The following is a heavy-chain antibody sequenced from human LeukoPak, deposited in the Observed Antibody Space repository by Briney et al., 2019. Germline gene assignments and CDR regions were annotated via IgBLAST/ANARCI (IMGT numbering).Heavy chain of an antibody. D-gene: IGHD6-19*01. Sequence: ASVKVSCKVSGYTLTELSMHWVRQAPGKGLEWMGGFDPEDGETIYAQKFQGRVTMTEDTSTDTAYMELSSLRSEDTAVYYRATPSPSLAVAQAGFDYWGQGTLVTVSS. CDR3: ATPSPSLAVAQAGFDY. CDR1: GYTLTELS. J-gene: IGHJ4*02. CDR2: FDPEDGET. V-gene: IGHV1-24*01.